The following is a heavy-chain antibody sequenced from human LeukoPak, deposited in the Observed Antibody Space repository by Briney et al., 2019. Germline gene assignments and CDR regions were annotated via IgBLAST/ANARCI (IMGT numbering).Heavy chain of an antibody. CDR1: GGSISSSSYY. Sequence: SETLSLTCTVSGGSISSSSYYWSWIRQPAGKGLEWIGRIYTSGSTNYNPSLKSRVTISVDTSKNQFSLKLSSVTAADTAAYYCARYYGSGDYFDYWGQGTLVTVSS. CDR2: IYTSGST. CDR3: ARYYGSGDYFDY. D-gene: IGHD3-10*01. V-gene: IGHV4-61*02. J-gene: IGHJ4*02.